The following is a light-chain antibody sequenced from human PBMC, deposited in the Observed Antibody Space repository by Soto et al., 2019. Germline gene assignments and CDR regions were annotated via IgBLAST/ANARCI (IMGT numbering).Light chain of an antibody. V-gene: IGKV3D-15*01. CDR1: PSVTNY. CDR3: QQYDGWLRLT. Sequence: EIVLTQSPATLSLSPGERATLSCRASPSVTNYLAWYQQKPGQPPRLLSYGAFNRAAGIPARCSGSGSGTDFNLTISSLQSEDFAVYFCQQYDGWLRLTLGGGAKVDI. J-gene: IGKJ4*01. CDR2: GAF.